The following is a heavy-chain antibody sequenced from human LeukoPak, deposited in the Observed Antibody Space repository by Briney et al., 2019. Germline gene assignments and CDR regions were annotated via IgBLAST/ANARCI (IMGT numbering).Heavy chain of an antibody. CDR2: IIPIFGTA. D-gene: IGHD5-24*01. J-gene: IGHJ4*02. V-gene: IGHV1-69*13. CDR3: ARRSSRGDGYNYEYYFDY. Sequence: ASVKVSCKASGGTFSSYAISWVRQAPGQGLEWMGGIIPIFGTANYAQKFQGRVTITADESTSTAYMELSSLRSEDTAVYYCARRSSRGDGYNYEYYFDYWGQGTLVTVSS. CDR1: GGTFSSYA.